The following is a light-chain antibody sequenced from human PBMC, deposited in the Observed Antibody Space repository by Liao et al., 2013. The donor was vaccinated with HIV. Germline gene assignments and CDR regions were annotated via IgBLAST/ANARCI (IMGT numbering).Light chain of an antibody. CDR1: NVGRNG. CDR2: YDS. Sequence: SFVLAQPPSVSLAPGETARITCGGYNVGRNGVHWYQQKPGQAPVVVMYYDSGRPSGIPERFSGSKSGNTATLTISRVEAGDEADYYCQVWDTTADDKGVFGSGTKVTVL. CDR3: QVWDTTADDKGV. J-gene: IGLJ1*01. V-gene: IGLV3-21*01.